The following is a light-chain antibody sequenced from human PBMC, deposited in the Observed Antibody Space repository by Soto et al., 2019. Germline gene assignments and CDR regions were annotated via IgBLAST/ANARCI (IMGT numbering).Light chain of an antibody. Sequence: DIQMTQSPSTLSASVGDRVTITCRASQSISSWLAWYQQKPGKAPNLLIHKASTLKTGVPSRFSGSGSGTEFTLTINSLQPDDFATYYCQQYNSYSCTFGQGTKLEIK. V-gene: IGKV1-5*03. CDR1: QSISSW. CDR2: KAS. J-gene: IGKJ2*01. CDR3: QQYNSYSCT.